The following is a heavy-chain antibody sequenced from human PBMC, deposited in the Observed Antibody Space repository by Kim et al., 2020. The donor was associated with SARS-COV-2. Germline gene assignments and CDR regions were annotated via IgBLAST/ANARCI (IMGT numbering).Heavy chain of an antibody. D-gene: IGHD1-1*01. Sequence: GGSLRLSCAASGFTFSSYAMSWVRQAPGKGPEWVSLVSGSGGSTYHADSVKCRFAISRDNSKKTLYLQMNSLRAEDTALYYCAKGXSNNWSFFDYWGQGTXVTVSS. CDR1: GFTFSSYA. V-gene: IGHV3-23*01. CDR3: AKGXSNNWSFFDY. J-gene: IGHJ4*02. CDR2: VSGSGGST.